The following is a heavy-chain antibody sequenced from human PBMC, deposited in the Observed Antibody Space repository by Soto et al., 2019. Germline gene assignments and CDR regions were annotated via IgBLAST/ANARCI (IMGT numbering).Heavy chain of an antibody. CDR3: ARGASVATAY. V-gene: IGHV3-30*03. D-gene: IGHD5-12*01. J-gene: IGHJ4*02. CDR2: ISYDGSNK. CDR1: GFTFSSYG. Sequence: QVQLVESGGGVVQPGRSLRLSCAASGFTFSSYGMHWVRQAPGKGLEWVAVISYDGSNKYYADSVKGRFTISRDNSKNTLYLQMNSLRAEDTDVYYCARGASVATAYWGQGTLVTVSS.